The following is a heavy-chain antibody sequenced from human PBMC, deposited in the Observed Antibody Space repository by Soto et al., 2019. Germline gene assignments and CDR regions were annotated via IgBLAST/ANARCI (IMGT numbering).Heavy chain of an antibody. D-gene: IGHD5-12*01. CDR3: AKGVGCSGYVSDAFDI. V-gene: IGHV3-23*01. CDR1: GFTFINYA. CDR2: ISSSGGST. J-gene: IGHJ3*02. Sequence: GGSLRLSCAASGFTFINYAMSWVRQAPGKGLEWVSSISSSGGSTHYADSVQGRFTISRDNSKNTLYLQMSSLRAEDTAVYYCAKGVGCSGYVSDAFDIWGRGTMVTVSS.